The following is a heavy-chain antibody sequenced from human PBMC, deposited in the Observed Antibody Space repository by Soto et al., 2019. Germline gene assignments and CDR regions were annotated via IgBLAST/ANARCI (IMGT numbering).Heavy chain of an antibody. J-gene: IGHJ3*02. CDR2: INAGNGNT. CDR1: GYTFTSYA. CDR3: ARSYDYIWGSDRSSNPSIGNAFDT. V-gene: IGHV1-3*01. Sequence: GASVKVSCKASGYTFTSYAMHWVRQAPGQRLEWMGWINAGNGNTKYSQKFQGRVTITRDTSASTAYMELGSLRSEDTAVYYCARSYDYIWGSDRSSNPSIGNAFDTWGQGTMVTVS. D-gene: IGHD3-16*02.